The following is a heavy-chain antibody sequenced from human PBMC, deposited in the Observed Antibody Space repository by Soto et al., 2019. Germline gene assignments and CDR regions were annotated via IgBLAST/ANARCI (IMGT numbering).Heavy chain of an antibody. V-gene: IGHV4-34*01. CDR1: GGSFSGYY. CDR2: INHSGST. CDR3: ARARTNAFWSGYPVYNWFDP. Sequence: PSETLSLTCAVYGGSFSGYYWSWIRQPPGKGLEWIGEINHSGSTNYNPSLKSRVTISVDTSKNQFSLKLSSVTAADTAVYYCARARTNAFWSGYPVYNWFDPWGQGTLVTVSS. J-gene: IGHJ5*02. D-gene: IGHD3-3*01.